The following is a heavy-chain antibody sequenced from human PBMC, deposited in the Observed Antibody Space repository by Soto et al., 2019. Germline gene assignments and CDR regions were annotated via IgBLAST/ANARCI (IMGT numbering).Heavy chain of an antibody. D-gene: IGHD6-13*01. J-gene: IGHJ5*02. V-gene: IGHV3-30*18. CDR3: AKDPHLYSSSWFNWFDP. CDR1: GFTFSSYG. CDR2: ISYDGSNK. Sequence: VQLVESGGGLVQPGGSLKLSCAASGFTFSSYGMHWVRQAPGKGLEWVAVISYDGSNKYYADSVKGRFTISRDNSKNTLYLQMNSLRAEDTAVYYCAKDPHLYSSSWFNWFDPWGQGTLVTVSS.